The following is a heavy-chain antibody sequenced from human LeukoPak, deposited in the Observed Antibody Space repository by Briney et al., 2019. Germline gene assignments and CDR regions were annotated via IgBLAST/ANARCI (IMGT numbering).Heavy chain of an antibody. J-gene: IGHJ4*02. V-gene: IGHV4-34*01. CDR1: CGSFSGYY. Sequence: SETRSLTCAVYCGSFSGYYWSWIRQPPGKGLEWIGEINHSGSTNYNPPLKSRVTISVDTSKNQFSLKLSSVTAADTAVYYCARKTRDYGDKLLDYWGQGTLVTVSS. CDR3: ARKTRDYGDKLLDY. D-gene: IGHD4-17*01. CDR2: INHSGST.